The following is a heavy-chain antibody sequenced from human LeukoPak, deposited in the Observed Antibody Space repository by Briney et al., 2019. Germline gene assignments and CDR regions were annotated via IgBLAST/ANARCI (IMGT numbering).Heavy chain of an antibody. J-gene: IGHJ4*02. CDR2: IKSKTDGGTA. D-gene: IGHD3-3*01. Sequence: GGSLRLSCAASGITFISAWMNWVRQAPGKGLGWVGRIKSKTDGGTAEHAALVKGRFIISRDDSKNMLYLQMNSLNSDDTGVYYCATALRGVGFWGQGTLVTVPS. CDR3: ATALRGVGF. CDR1: GITFISAW. V-gene: IGHV3-15*01.